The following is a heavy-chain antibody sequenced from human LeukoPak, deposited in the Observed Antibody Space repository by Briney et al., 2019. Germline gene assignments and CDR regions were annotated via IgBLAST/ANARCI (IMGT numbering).Heavy chain of an antibody. CDR2: ISYDGSNK. Sequence: GGSLRLSCAASGFTFSSYAMHWVRQAPGKGLEGVAVISYDGSNKYYADSVKGRFTISRDNSKNKLYLQMNSLRAEDTAVYYCARESRILTGYPYYFDYWGQGTLVTVSS. CDR1: GFTFSSYA. J-gene: IGHJ4*02. D-gene: IGHD3-9*01. V-gene: IGHV3-30*04. CDR3: ARESRILTGYPYYFDY.